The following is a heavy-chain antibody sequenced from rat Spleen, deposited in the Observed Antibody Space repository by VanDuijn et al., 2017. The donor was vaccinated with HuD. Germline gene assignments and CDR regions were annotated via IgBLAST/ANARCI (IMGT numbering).Heavy chain of an antibody. CDR3: ATGNYPGITYWYFDF. V-gene: IGHV5-25*01. CDR1: GFTFSNYG. J-gene: IGHJ2*01. D-gene: IGHD1-4*01. Sequence: EVQLVESGGGLVQPGRSMKLSCAASGFTFSNYGMAWVRQAPKKGLEWVAYISYDGGSTYYRDSVKGRFTISRDNAKSTLYLQMDSLRSEDTATYYCATGNYPGITYWYFDFWGQGVMVTVSS. CDR2: ISYDGGST.